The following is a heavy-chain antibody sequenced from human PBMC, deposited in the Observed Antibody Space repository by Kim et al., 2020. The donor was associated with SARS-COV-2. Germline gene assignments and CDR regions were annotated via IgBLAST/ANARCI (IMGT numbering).Heavy chain of an antibody. J-gene: IGHJ6*02. D-gene: IGHD3-9*01. CDR3: ARDVALGPHNSDWYRGMDV. Sequence: RFTISRDNSKNTRYLQMNSLRAEDTAVYYCARDVALGPHNSDWYRGMDVWGQGTTVTVSS. V-gene: IGHV3-53*01.